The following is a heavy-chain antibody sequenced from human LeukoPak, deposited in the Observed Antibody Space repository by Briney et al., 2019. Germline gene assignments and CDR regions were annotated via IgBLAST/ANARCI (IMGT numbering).Heavy chain of an antibody. V-gene: IGHV3-30*04. Sequence: PGRSLRLSCAASGFTFSSYAMHWVRQAPGKGLEWVAVISYDGSNKYYADSAKGRFTISRDNSKNTLYLQLNSLRAEDTAIYYCARDRSSSVYDSNGSYLSYFDFWGQGTLVTVSS. CDR1: GFTFSSYA. CDR2: ISYDGSNK. D-gene: IGHD3-22*01. CDR3: ARDRSSSVYDSNGSYLSYFDF. J-gene: IGHJ4*02.